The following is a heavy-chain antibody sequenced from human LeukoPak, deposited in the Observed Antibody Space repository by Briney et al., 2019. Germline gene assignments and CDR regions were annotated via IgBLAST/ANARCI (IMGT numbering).Heavy chain of an antibody. J-gene: IGHJ3*02. Sequence: GGSLRLSCAASGFTFSSYGMHWVRQAPGKGLEWVAFIRYDGSNKYYADSVKGRFTISRDNSKNTLYLQMGSLRAEDMAVYYCARGQDWNDGLSPAFDIWGQGTMVTVSS. CDR2: IRYDGSNK. CDR3: ARGQDWNDGLSPAFDI. V-gene: IGHV3-30*02. D-gene: IGHD1-1*01. CDR1: GFTFSSYG.